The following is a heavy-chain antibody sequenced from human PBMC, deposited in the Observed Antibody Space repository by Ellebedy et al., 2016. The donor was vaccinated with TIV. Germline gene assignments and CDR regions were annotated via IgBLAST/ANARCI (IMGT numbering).Heavy chain of an antibody. CDR2: FDPEEGET. V-gene: IGHV1-24*01. J-gene: IGHJ6*02. Sequence: AASVKVSCKVSGDNFPELSMHWVRQAPGKGLEWMGGFDPEEGETIYAKKFQGRVTMTEDTSTDTAYLDLSSLRSEDTAIYYCATGRPGYCSFGACYNFYNGLDVWGQGTPVIVSS. CDR1: GDNFPELS. D-gene: IGHD2-8*01. CDR3: ATGRPGYCSFGACYNFYNGLDV.